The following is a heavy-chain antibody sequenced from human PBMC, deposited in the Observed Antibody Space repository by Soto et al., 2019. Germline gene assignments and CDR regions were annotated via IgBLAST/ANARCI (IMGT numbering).Heavy chain of an antibody. J-gene: IGHJ4*02. CDR3: TSQNTESSGRYPVDY. V-gene: IGHV3-73*01. Sequence: EVQLVESGGGLVQPGGSLKLSCAASGFTFSGSAMHWVRQASGKGLEWVGRIRSKANSYATAYAASVKGRFTISRDDSKNTAYLQMNSLKTEDTAVYYCTSQNTESSGRYPVDYWGQGTLVTVSS. CDR1: GFTFSGSA. CDR2: IRSKANSYAT. D-gene: IGHD6-19*01.